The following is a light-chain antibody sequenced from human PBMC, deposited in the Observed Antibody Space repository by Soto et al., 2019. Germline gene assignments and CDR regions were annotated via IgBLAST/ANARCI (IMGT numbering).Light chain of an antibody. CDR3: SSYTSSRTLDSYV. J-gene: IGLJ1*01. CDR1: SSDVGGYNY. Sequence: QSVLTQPASVSGSPGQSITISCTGTSSDVGGYNYVSWYQQHPGKAPKLMIYDVSNRPSGVSNRFSGSKSGNTASLTISRLQAEDEADYYCSSYTSSRTLDSYVFGTGNKVTVL. CDR2: DVS. V-gene: IGLV2-14*01.